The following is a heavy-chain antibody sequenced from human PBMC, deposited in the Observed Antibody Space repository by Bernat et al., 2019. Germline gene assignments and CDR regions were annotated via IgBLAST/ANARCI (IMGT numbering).Heavy chain of an antibody. V-gene: IGHV3-72*01. Sequence: EMQLVQSGGGLVQPGGSLRLARAGAVFTFRGQFIDWVRQAPGKGLEWIGRNRDNPQYAVSVKGRFSMSRDDPKNLLYLQMNSLKSEETAVYYCLGWYYGMNVWSQGTTVTVS. CDR1: VFTFRGQF. D-gene: IGHD6-19*01. J-gene: IGHJ6*02. CDR3: LGWYYGMNV. CDR2: NRDNP.